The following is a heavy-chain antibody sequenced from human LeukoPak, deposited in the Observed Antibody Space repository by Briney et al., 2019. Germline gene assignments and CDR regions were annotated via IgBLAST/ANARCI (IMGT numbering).Heavy chain of an antibody. CDR1: GGSFSGYY. Sequence: SETLSLTXAVYGGSFSGYYWSWIRQPPGKGLEWIGEINHSGSTNYNPSLKSRVTISVDTSKNQLSLKLSSVTAADTAVYYCARGDPTSTDVWGKGTTVTVSS. V-gene: IGHV4-34*01. J-gene: IGHJ6*04. CDR2: INHSGST. CDR3: ARGDPTSTDV.